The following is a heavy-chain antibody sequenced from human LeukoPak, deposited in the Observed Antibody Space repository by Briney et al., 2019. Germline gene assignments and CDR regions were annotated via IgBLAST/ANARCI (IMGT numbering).Heavy chain of an antibody. V-gene: IGHV3-66*01. J-gene: IGHJ4*02. CDR3: ARARVTPYFDY. CDR1: GFIVSSNY. CDR2: IYSGGST. Sequence: GGSLRLSCAASGFIVSSNYMSWVRQAPGKGLEWGSVIYSGGSTYYADSVKGRFTISRDNSKNTLYLQMNSLRAEDTAVYYCARARVTPYFDYWGQGTLVTVSS. D-gene: IGHD5-18*01.